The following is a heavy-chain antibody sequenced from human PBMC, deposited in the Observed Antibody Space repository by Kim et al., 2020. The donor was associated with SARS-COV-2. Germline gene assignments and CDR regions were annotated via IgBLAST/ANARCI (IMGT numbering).Heavy chain of an antibody. CDR3: ARASMRSVVVPAAPLDY. Sequence: FQGRVTITADKSTSTAYMELSSLRSEDTAVYYCARASMRSVVVPAAPLDYWGQGTLVTVSS. J-gene: IGHJ4*02. D-gene: IGHD2-2*01. V-gene: IGHV1-69*04.